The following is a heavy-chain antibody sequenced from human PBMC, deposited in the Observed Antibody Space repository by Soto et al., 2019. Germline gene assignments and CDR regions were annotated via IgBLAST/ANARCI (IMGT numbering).Heavy chain of an antibody. CDR3: ASRGVANSRDAFDI. CDR1: GGTFSNYA. V-gene: IGHV1-69*01. Sequence: QVQLVQSGAEVKKPGTSLKVSCEVSGGTFSNYAITWVRQAPGQGLEWLGGAMPVYGSTNYVQKFQGRVTITAGEYVTTTYMALSSLRSADAAVYYSASRGVANSRDAFDIWGQGTLVTVS. CDR2: AMPVYGST. J-gene: IGHJ3*02. D-gene: IGHD1-26*01.